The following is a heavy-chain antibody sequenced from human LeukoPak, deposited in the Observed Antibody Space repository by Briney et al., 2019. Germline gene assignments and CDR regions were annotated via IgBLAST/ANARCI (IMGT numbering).Heavy chain of an antibody. D-gene: IGHD3-10*01. CDR1: GGSIGSYY. V-gene: IGHV4-59*08. J-gene: IGHJ4*02. Sequence: PSETLSLTCTVSGGSIGSYYWSWIRQPPGKGLEWIGYIYYSGSTNYNPSLKSRVTISVDTSKNQFSLKLSSVTAADTAVYYCARHTGPYGSGALWGQGTLVTVSS. CDR3: ARHTGPYGSGAL. CDR2: IYYSGST.